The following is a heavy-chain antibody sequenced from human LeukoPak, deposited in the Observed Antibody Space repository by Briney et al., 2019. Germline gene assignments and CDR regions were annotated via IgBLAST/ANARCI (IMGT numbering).Heavy chain of an antibody. V-gene: IGHV3-30*04. CDR3: ARERYGNFDY. Sequence: GGSLTLSCAASGFTFSSYAMHWVRQAPGKGLEWVAVISYDGSNKYYADSVKGRFTISRDNSKNTLYLQMNSLRAEDTAVYYCARERYGNFDYWGQGTLVTVSS. D-gene: IGHD5-18*01. CDR2: ISYDGSNK. J-gene: IGHJ4*02. CDR1: GFTFSSYA.